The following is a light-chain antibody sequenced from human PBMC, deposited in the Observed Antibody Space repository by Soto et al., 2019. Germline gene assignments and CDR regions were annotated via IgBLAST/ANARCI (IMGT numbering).Light chain of an antibody. Sequence: DIQMTQSPSSLSASVGDRVTITCRASQSVSRYVNWYQQKPGKAPKFLIYAATSLQSGVPSRFSGSGSGTDFTLTISSLQPEDFATDYCQQSSSTPRTFGQGTRVEIK. V-gene: IGKV1-39*01. CDR1: QSVSRY. J-gene: IGKJ1*01. CDR2: AAT. CDR3: QQSSSTPRT.